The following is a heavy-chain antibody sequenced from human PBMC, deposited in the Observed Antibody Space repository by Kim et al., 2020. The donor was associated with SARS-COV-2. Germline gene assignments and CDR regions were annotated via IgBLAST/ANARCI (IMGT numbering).Heavy chain of an antibody. CDR1: GYTFTSYY. D-gene: IGHD6-13*01. V-gene: IGHV1-46*01. CDR2: INPSGGST. CDR3: ASGESIAAAGTAWDY. Sequence: ASVKVSCKASGYTFTSYYMHWVRQAPGQGLEWMGIINPSGGSTSYAQKFQGRVTMTRDTSTSTVYMELSSLRSEDTAVYYCASGESIAAAGTAWDYWGQGTLVTVSS. J-gene: IGHJ4*02.